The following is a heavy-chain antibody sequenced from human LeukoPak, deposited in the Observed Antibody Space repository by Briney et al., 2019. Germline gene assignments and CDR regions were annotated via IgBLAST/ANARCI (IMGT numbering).Heavy chain of an antibody. CDR3: AKAPQGDGYNYGVDV. CDR2: ISYDGSNK. D-gene: IGHD3-16*01. CDR1: GFTFSSYG. J-gene: IGHJ6*02. Sequence: PGGSLRLSCAASGFTFSSYGMHWVRQAPGRGLEWVAVISYDGSNKYYADSVKGRFIISRDNSKNTLYLQMNSLRAEDTAVYYCAKAPQGDGYNYGVDVWGQGTTVTVSS. V-gene: IGHV3-30*18.